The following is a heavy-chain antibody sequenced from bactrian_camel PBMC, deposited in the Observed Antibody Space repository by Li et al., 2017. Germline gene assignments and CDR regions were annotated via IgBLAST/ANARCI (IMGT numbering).Heavy chain of an antibody. CDR1: NERYKNRC. J-gene: IGHJ4*01. Sequence: VQLVESGGGSVQAGGSLRLSCTVSNERYKNRCMGWFRQAPGKEREGVAAMYNRLVLKSYYSDSVKDRFTISLDNDKNTLYLQMLSLKPEDTAMYYCAADPQCIGTWSGFDYWGQGTQVTV. CDR3: AADPQCIGTWSGFDY. V-gene: IGHV3S54*01. CDR2: MYNRLVLKS. D-gene: IGHD6*01.